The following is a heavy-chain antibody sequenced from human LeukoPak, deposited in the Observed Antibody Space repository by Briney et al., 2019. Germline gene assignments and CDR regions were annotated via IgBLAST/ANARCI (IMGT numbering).Heavy chain of an antibody. CDR1: GFTFSSYS. Sequence: PGGSLRLSCAASGFTFSSYSMNWVRQAPGKGLEWVSSISSSSYIYYADSVKGRFTISRDNAKNSLYLQMNSLRAEDTAVYYCARAVLLQQWLFPSFDYWGQGTLVTVSS. J-gene: IGHJ4*02. CDR3: ARAVLLQQWLFPSFDY. CDR2: ISSSSYI. D-gene: IGHD6-19*01. V-gene: IGHV3-21*01.